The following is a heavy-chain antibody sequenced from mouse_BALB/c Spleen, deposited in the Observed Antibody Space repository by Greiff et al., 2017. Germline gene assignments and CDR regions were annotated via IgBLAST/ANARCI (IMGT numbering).Heavy chain of an antibody. CDR2: ISSGSSTI. CDR3: ARVSLNWTWFAY. V-gene: IGHV5-17*02. CDR1: GFTFSSFG. D-gene: IGHD4-1*01. J-gene: IGHJ3*01. Sequence: EVKLMESGGGLVQPGGSRKLSCAASGFTFSSFGMHWVRQAPEKGLEWVAYISSGSSTIYYADTVKGRFTISRDNPKNTLFLQMTSLRSEDTAMYYCARVSLNWTWFAYWGQGTLVTVSA.